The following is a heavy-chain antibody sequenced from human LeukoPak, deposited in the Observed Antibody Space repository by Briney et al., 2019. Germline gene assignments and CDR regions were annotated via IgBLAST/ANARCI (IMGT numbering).Heavy chain of an antibody. CDR3: ARDDYGGNTGVDI. J-gene: IGHJ3*02. CDR1: GFTFSSYW. CDR2: IKQDGSEK. Sequence: GGSLRLSCVASGFTFSSYWMSWVRQAPGKGLEWVANIKQDGSEKYYVDSVKGRFTISRDNAKNSLYLQMNSLRAEDTAVYYCARDDYGGNTGVDIWGQGTMVTVSS. V-gene: IGHV3-7*01. D-gene: IGHD4-23*01.